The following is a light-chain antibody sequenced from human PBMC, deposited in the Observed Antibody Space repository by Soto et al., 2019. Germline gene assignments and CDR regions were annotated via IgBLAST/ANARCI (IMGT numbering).Light chain of an antibody. J-gene: IGKJ4*01. CDR3: QQYSNWVT. V-gene: IGKV3D-15*01. CDR1: QSVTSN. Sequence: EIVMTQSPATLSVSPGESATLSCSASQSVTSNLAWYLQKPVQAPRLLIYGASTRATGIPARFSGSGSGTEFTLTISSLQSEDFAFYYCQQYSNWVTFGGGTKVDIK. CDR2: GAS.